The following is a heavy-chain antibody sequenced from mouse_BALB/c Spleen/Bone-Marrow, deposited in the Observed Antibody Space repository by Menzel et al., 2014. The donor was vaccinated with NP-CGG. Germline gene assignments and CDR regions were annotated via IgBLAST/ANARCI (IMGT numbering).Heavy chain of an antibody. V-gene: IGHV1-69*02. Sequence: VQLQQSGAELVRPGASVKLSCKASGYTFTNYWINWVKQRPGQGLEWIGNIYPSDSYTTYNQNFKDKATLTVDKSSSTAYMQLSSPTSEDSAVYYCTGYGNYFDYWGQGTTLTVSS. CDR3: TGYGNYFDY. CDR1: GYTFTNYW. J-gene: IGHJ2*01. D-gene: IGHD2-1*01. CDR2: IYPSDSYT.